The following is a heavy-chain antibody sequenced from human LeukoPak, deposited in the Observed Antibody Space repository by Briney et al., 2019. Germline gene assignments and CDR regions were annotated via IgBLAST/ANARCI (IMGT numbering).Heavy chain of an antibody. V-gene: IGHV1-18*01. CDR3: ARGGKNYFDF. CDR1: GYRFTSYG. Sequence: GASVKVSCKASGYRFTSYGISWVREAPGRGLEWVGYISAYDGETRYAQKFQGRVTLTTDTSTGTVYMEMRRLRPDDTAVYYCARGGKNYFDFWGQGTLVTVSS. CDR2: ISAYDGET. J-gene: IGHJ4*02. D-gene: IGHD1-26*01.